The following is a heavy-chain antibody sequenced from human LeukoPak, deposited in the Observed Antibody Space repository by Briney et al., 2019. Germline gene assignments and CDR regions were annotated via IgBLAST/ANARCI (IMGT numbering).Heavy chain of an antibody. Sequence: ASVKVSCKASGYTFTSYYMHWVRQAPGQGLEWMGIINPSGGSTSYAQKFQGRVTMTRDTSTSTVYMELSSLRSEDTAVYYCATGQRVWFGETRGYFDYWGQGTLVTVSS. CDR1: GYTFTSYY. V-gene: IGHV1-46*01. D-gene: IGHD3-10*01. CDR3: ATGQRVWFGETRGYFDY. J-gene: IGHJ4*02. CDR2: INPSGGST.